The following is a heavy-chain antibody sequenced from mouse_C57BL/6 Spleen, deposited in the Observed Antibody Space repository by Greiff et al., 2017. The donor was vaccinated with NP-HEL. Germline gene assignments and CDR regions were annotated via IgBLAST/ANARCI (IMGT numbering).Heavy chain of an antibody. D-gene: IGHD2-5*01. V-gene: IGHV3-6*01. CDR2: ISYDGSN. Sequence: EVQLQQSGPGLVKPSQSLSLTCSVTGYSITSGYYWNWIRQSPGNILEWMGYISYDGSNNYNPSLKNRITITRDTSKNRFFLKLNTVTTEDTATYYCASFYSNAWFAYWGQGTLVTVSA. CDR1: GYSITSGYY. J-gene: IGHJ3*01. CDR3: ASFYSNAWFAY.